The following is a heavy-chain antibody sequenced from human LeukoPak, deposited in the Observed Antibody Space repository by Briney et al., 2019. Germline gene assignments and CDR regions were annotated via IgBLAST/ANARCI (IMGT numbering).Heavy chain of an antibody. CDR2: IIPIFGTA. D-gene: IGHD5-12*01. V-gene: IGHV1-69*01. CDR3: ARVESGYSRYRYYYYMDV. CDR1: GGTFSSYA. J-gene: IGHJ6*03. Sequence: ASVKVSCKASGGTFSSYAISWVRQAPGQGLEWMGGIIPIFGTANYAQKFQGRVTITADESTSTAYMELSSLRSEDTAVYYCARVESGYSRYRYYYYMDVWGKGTTVTVSS.